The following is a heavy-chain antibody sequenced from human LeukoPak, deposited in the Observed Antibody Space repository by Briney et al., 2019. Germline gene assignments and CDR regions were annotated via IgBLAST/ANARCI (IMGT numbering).Heavy chain of an antibody. V-gene: IGHV4-59*01. CDR2: FCNSGST. CDR3: ARGAGYWVY. CDR1: GGSINNYH. Sequence: PSETLSLTCSVSGGSINNYHWSWIRQPPGKGLEWIGYFCNSGSTDYSPSLKSRVSISVDTSKSQFSLRLSSVTAADTAVYYCARGAGYWVYWGQGTLVTVSS. D-gene: IGHD2-8*02. J-gene: IGHJ4*02.